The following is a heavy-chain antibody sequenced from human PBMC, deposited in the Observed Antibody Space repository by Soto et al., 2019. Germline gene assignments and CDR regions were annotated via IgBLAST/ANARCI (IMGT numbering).Heavy chain of an antibody. CDR1: GFTFSDHY. J-gene: IGHJ5*02. CDR2: TRNKANSYTT. V-gene: IGHV3-72*01. D-gene: IGHD4-17*01. Sequence: QTGGSLRLSCAASGFTFSDHYMDWVRQAPGKGLEWVGRTRNKANSYTTEYAASVKGRFTISRDDSKNSLYLQMNSLKTEDTAVYYCAREHRLRSWFDPWGQGTLVTVSS. CDR3: AREHRLRSWFDP.